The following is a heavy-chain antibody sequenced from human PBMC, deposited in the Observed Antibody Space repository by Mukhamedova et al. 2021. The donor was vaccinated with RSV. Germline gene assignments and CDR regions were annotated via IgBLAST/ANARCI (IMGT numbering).Heavy chain of an antibody. Sequence: VRQAPGQGLEWMGWINPNSGGTNYAQKFQGWVTMTRDTSISTAYMELSRLRSDDTAVYYCARGYCSSTSCYFSFDYWGQGNLVTV. V-gene: IGHV1-2*04. D-gene: IGHD2-2*01. CDR2: INPNSGGT. CDR3: ARGYCSSTSCYFSFDY. J-gene: IGHJ4*02.